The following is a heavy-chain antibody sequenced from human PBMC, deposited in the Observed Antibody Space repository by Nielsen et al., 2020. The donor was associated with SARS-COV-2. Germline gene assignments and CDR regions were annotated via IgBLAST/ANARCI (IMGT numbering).Heavy chain of an antibody. J-gene: IGHJ6*02. D-gene: IGHD6-13*01. CDR1: GGSVSSGSYY. V-gene: IGHV4-61*01. Sequence: SETLSLTCTVSGGSVSSGSYYWSWIRQPPGKGLEWIGYIYYSGSTNYNPSLKSRVTISVDTSKNQFSLKLGSVTAADTAVYYCARGGYQYYYYYGMDVWGQGTTVTVSS. CDR3: ARGGYQYYYYYGMDV. CDR2: IYYSGST.